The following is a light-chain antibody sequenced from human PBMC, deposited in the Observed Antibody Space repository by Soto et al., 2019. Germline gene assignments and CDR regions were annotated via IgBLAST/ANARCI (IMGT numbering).Light chain of an antibody. CDR3: QQYKTYSRT. CDR1: QRTSPW. V-gene: IGKV1-5*03. CDR2: KAS. Sequence: DIQMTQSPSTLSASVGDRVTITCRASQRTSPWLAWYQQKPGKAPKILIYKASSLESGVPSRFSGSDSGTEFTLTISSLQPDDFATYYCQQYKTYSRTFGQGTKLEMK. J-gene: IGKJ2*01.